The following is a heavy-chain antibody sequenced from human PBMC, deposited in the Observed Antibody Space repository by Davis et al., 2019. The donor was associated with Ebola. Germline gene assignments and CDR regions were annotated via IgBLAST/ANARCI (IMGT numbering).Heavy chain of an antibody. J-gene: IGHJ4*02. D-gene: IGHD3-10*01. V-gene: IGHV4-59*08. Sequence: MPGGSLRLSCTASGFKFDDYAMHWVRQPPGKGLEWIGYVHYTGATHYNASLKSRVTISVDTSNNQFSLILSSVTAADTAVYYCARLGSYGQYHYFDSWGQGTLVTVSS. CDR2: VHYTGAT. CDR1: GFKFDDYA. CDR3: ARLGSYGQYHYFDS.